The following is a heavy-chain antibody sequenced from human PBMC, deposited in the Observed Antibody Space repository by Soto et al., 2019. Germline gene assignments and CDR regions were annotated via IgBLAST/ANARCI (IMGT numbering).Heavy chain of an antibody. D-gene: IGHD5-18*01. CDR2: IYWDDDK. Sequence: SRPTLVNPTQTLTLTVPFSGFSLSTSGVGVGWIPQPPGKALEWLGIIYWDDDKRYSPSLKSRVTITKDTFKNQLVLTMTNMDPVDTATYYCAHLPWKQLWPRAPVVYWGQGTPVTVSS. V-gene: IGHV2-5*02. CDR3: AHLPWKQLWPRAPVVY. CDR1: GFSLSTSGVG. J-gene: IGHJ4*02.